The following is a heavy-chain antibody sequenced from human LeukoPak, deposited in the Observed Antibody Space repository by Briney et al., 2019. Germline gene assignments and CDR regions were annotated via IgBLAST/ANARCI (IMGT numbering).Heavy chain of an antibody. CDR3: ARAIGYCSSTSCYSEYFQH. CDR1: GFTFSDYY. J-gene: IGHJ1*01. Sequence: PGGSLRLSCAASGFTFSDYYMSWIRQAPGKGLEWVSYISSSSSYTNYADSVKGRFTISRDNAKNSLYLQMNSLRAEDTALYYCARAIGYCSSTSCYSEYFQHWGQGTLVTVSS. V-gene: IGHV3-11*05. D-gene: IGHD2-2*01. CDR2: ISSSSSYT.